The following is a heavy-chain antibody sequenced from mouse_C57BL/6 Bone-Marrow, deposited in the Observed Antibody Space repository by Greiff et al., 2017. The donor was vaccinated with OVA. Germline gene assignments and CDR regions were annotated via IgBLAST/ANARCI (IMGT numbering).Heavy chain of an antibody. D-gene: IGHD1-1*01. Sequence: QVQLQQPGGELVKPGASVKLSCKASGFTFTGYWMHWVKQRPGRGLEWIGWIGPNSGGTKYNEKFKSKATLTVDKPSSTAYMQLSSLTSDDSAVYYCALLRVCFAYWGQGTLVTVSA. CDR2: IGPNSGGT. CDR1: GFTFTGYW. V-gene: IGHV1-72*01. CDR3: ALLRVCFAY. J-gene: IGHJ3*01.